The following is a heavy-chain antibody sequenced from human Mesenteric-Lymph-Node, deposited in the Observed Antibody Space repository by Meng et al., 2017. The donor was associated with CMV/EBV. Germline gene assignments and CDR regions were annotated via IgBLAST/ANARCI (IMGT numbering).Heavy chain of an antibody. CDR3: ADGPNRSGLRGWFDP. CDR2: ISDYNGNT. V-gene: IGHV1-18*01. CDR1: GHSFTGYG. J-gene: IGHJ5*02. D-gene: IGHD6-19*01. Sequence: CGHSFTGYGISWVRQAPGQGLEWMGWISDYNGNTNYAQKRKGRVTTTTDTTTSTAYMELRRMTADDAAEYCGADGPNRSGLRGWFDPWGQGTLVTVSS.